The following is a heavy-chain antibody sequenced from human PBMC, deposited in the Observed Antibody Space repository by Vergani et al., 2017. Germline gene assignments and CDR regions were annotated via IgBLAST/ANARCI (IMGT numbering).Heavy chain of an antibody. D-gene: IGHD3-10*01. Sequence: QVQLQASGPGRVKPSQTLSLTCTMSGGSISAGYYFWSWIRQPAGKGLEWLGHISASGNASHSPSLKTRVSMSVDPSKNQFSLTVTSVTAADTAIYFCARRSGGYYSGSKVHPLRTAFDVWGHGTVVTVSS. J-gene: IGHJ3*01. V-gene: IGHV4-61*02. CDR3: ARRSGGYYSGSKVHPLRTAFDV. CDR2: ISASGNA. CDR1: GGSISAGYYF.